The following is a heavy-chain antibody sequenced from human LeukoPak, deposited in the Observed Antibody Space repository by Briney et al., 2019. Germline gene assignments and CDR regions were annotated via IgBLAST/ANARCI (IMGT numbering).Heavy chain of an antibody. J-gene: IGHJ4*02. CDR3: ARHSRNCSGCYCYLYY. CDR1: GGSISSDSYY. V-gene: IGHV4-39*01. Sequence: SETLSLTCAVSGGSISSDSYYWGWIRQPPGKGLEWIGSIYSGGTTYYNPSLKSRVTISVDTSKNQFSLKLTSVTAADAAAYYCARHSRNCSGCYCYLYYWGQGTLVTVSS. CDR2: IYSGGTT. D-gene: IGHD3-22*01.